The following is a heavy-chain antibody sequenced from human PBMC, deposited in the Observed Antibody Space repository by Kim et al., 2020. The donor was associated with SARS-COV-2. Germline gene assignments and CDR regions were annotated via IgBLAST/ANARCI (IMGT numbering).Heavy chain of an antibody. V-gene: IGHV5-51*01. Sequence: GESLKISCKGSGYSFTSYWIGWVRQMPGKGLEWMGIIYPGDSDTRYSPSFQGQVTISADKSISTAYLQWSSLKASDTAMYYCARQVIDVDTAMASRAIYYYYGMDVWGQGTTVTVSS. D-gene: IGHD5-18*01. CDR1: GYSFTSYW. CDR2: IYPGDSDT. CDR3: ARQVIDVDTAMASRAIYYYYGMDV. J-gene: IGHJ6*02.